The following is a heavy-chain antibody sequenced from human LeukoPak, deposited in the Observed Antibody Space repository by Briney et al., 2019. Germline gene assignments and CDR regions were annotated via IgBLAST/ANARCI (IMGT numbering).Heavy chain of an antibody. J-gene: IGHJ6*03. CDR3: ARQNIVVVPAAIGSYYYSYYMDV. CDR1: GYSISSGYY. V-gene: IGHV4-38-2*02. Sequence: SETLSLTCTVSGYSISSGYYWGWIRQPPGKGLEWIGSIYHSGSTYYNPSLKSRVTISVDTSKNQFSLKLSSVTAADTAVYYCARQNIVVVPAAIGSYYYSYYMDVWGKGTMVTISS. D-gene: IGHD2-2*01. CDR2: IYHSGST.